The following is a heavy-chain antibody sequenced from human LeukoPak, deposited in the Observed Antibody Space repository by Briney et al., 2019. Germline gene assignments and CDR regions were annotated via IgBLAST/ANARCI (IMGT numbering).Heavy chain of an antibody. CDR1: GYTFTTYW. CDR3: ARPPQGELYYFDY. V-gene: IGHV5-51*01. CDR2: MYPGDSNT. D-gene: IGHD1-26*01. Sequence: GESLKISCKGSGYTFTTYWIGWVRQMPGKGLEWLGIMYPGDSNTRYSPSFEGQVTISADKSINTAYLQWGGLKASDTAMYYCARPPQGELYYFDYWGQGTLVTVSS. J-gene: IGHJ4*02.